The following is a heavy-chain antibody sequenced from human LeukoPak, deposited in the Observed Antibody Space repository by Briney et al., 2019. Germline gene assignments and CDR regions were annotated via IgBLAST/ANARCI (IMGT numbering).Heavy chain of an antibody. CDR1: GFTFSNAW. CDR3: ARDKIVGATFFDY. CDR2: INQDGSEQ. D-gene: IGHD1-26*01. V-gene: IGHV3-7*01. Sequence: GGSLRLSCAASGFTFSNAWMSWVRQAPGKGLEWVANINQDGSEQYYVDSVKGRFTISRDNAKNSLYLQMNGLRAEDTAVYYCARDKIVGATFFDYWGQGTLVTVSS. J-gene: IGHJ4*02.